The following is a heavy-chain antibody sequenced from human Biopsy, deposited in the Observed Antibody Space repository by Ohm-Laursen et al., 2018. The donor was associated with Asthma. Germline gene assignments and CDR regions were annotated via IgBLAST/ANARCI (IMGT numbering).Heavy chain of an antibody. CDR3: AKDRFDGSVTSHYYYYGIDV. Sequence: SLRLSCAASGFTFSSYSMNWVRQAPGKGLEWVSYISSSSSTIYYADSVKGRFTISRDNFRNTLYVEMSSLRPEDSATYYCAKDRFDGSVTSHYYYYGIDVWGQGTAVTVSS. CDR1: GFTFSSYS. V-gene: IGHV3-48*04. CDR2: ISSSSSTI. J-gene: IGHJ6*02. D-gene: IGHD3-10*01.